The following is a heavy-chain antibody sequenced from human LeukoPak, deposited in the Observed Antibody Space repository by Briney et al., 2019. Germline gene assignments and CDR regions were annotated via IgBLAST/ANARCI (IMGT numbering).Heavy chain of an antibody. J-gene: IGHJ3*02. CDR3: AKEMSSWYRGNAFDI. V-gene: IGHV3-23*01. D-gene: IGHD6-13*01. Sequence: PGGSLRLSCAASGFTFSSYAMSWVRQAPGKGLEWVSAISGRGGSTYYADSVKGRFTISRDNSKNTLYLQMNSLRAKDTAVYYCAKEMSSWYRGNAFDIWGQGTMVTVSS. CDR2: ISGRGGST. CDR1: GFTFSSYA.